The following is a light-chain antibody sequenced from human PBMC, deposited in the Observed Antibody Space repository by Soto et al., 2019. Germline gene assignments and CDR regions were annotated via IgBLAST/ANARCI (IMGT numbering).Light chain of an antibody. V-gene: IGKV1-39*01. CDR3: QQSSYTPT. Sequence: DIQMTQSPSSLSASVGDRVTITCRASQSINNLLNWYQQKPGKAPKLLIYGASRLESGVPSRFSGSGSGTDFTLTISDMQPEDFATYFCQQSSYTPTFGGGTNVDI. CDR1: QSINNL. CDR2: GAS. J-gene: IGKJ4*01.